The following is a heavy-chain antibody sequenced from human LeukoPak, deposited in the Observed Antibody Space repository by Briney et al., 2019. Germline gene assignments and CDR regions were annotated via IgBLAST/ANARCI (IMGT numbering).Heavy chain of an antibody. CDR1: GYTFTGYY. Sequence: ASVKVSCKASGYTFTGYYMHWVRQAPGQGREWMGWINPNSGGTNYAQKFQGRVTMTRDTSISTAYMELSRLRSDDTAVYYCATLTGTTWGFGYWGQGTLVTVSS. CDR2: INPNSGGT. D-gene: IGHD1-7*01. CDR3: ATLTGTTWGFGY. V-gene: IGHV1-2*02. J-gene: IGHJ4*02.